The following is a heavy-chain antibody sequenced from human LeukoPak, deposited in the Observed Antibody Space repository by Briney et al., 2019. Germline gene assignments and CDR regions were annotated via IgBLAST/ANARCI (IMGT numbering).Heavy chain of an antibody. J-gene: IGHJ4*02. CDR2: ISGDADAT. D-gene: IGHD6-19*01. CDR3: AKRGSAWYYFDS. V-gene: IGHV3-43*02. Sequence: QPARSLRLSCAASGFTFHDYDIPWVRKAPGQGLEWVSLISGDADATYYADSVEGRFTVARDNTKNSIYLQMNSLRTEDTALYFCAKRGSAWYYFDSWGQGTLVTVSS. CDR1: GFTFHDYD.